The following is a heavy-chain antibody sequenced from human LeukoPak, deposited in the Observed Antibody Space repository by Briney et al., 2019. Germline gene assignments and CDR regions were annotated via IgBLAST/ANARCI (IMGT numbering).Heavy chain of an antibody. CDR3: AKDLAAGPYAFDI. CDR2: ISDSGGNT. D-gene: IGHD6-25*01. J-gene: IGHJ3*02. CDR1: GFTFSSSA. V-gene: IGHV3-23*01. Sequence: GGSLRLSCAASGFTFSSSAMSWVRQAPGRGLEWLSFISDSGGNTHYADSVKGRFTISRDNPKNTLYLQMNSLRAEDTAVYYCAKDLAAGPYAFDIWGQGSMVTVSS.